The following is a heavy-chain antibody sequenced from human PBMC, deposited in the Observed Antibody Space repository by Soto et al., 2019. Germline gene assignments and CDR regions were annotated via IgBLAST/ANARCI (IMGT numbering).Heavy chain of an antibody. D-gene: IGHD3-3*01. V-gene: IGHV3-7*05. Sequence: GGSLRLSCAASGFTFSSYWMSWVRQAPGKGLEWVANIKQDGSEKYYVDSVKGRFTISRDNAKNSLYLQTNSLRAEDTAVYYCARLFRSSWFDPWGQGTLVTVSS. CDR1: GFTFSSYW. CDR3: ARLFRSSWFDP. J-gene: IGHJ5*02. CDR2: IKQDGSEK.